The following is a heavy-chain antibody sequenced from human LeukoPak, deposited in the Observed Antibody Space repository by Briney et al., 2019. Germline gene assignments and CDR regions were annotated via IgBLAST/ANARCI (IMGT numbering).Heavy chain of an antibody. Sequence: PGGSLRLSRAASGFTFSSYAMSWVRQAPGKGLEWVSAISGSGGSTYYADSVKGRFTISRDNSENTLYLQMNSLRAEDTAVYYCAKGGYCSSTSCYFGPNYGMDVWGKGTTVTVSS. V-gene: IGHV3-23*01. CDR2: ISGSGGST. CDR3: AKGGYCSSTSCYFGPNYGMDV. J-gene: IGHJ6*04. CDR1: GFTFSSYA. D-gene: IGHD2-2*01.